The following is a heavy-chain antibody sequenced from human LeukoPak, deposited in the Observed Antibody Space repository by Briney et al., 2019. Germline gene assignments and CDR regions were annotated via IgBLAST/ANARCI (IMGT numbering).Heavy chain of an antibody. D-gene: IGHD3-9*01. J-gene: IGHJ5*02. CDR2: INPSGGSI. CDR3: AREGNDILTGYYRAGNWFDP. Sequence: GASVNVSCKASGYTFTSYYMHWVRQAPGQGLEWMGIINPSGGSISYAQKFQGRVTMTRDTSTSTVYMELSSLRSEDTAVYYCAREGNDILTGYYRAGNWFDPWGQGTLVTVSS. CDR1: GYTFTSYY. V-gene: IGHV1-46*01.